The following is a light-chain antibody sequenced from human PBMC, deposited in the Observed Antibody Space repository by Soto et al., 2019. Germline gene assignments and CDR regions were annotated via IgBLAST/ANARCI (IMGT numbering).Light chain of an antibody. CDR1: SSDLGAYKY. CDR2: EVS. J-gene: IGLJ1*01. CDR3: SSYTNPSTLL. V-gene: IGLV2-14*03. Sequence: QSVLTQPASVSGSPGQSITISCAGTSSDLGAYKYVSWYQQHPDKAPKLILYEVSRRPSGVSNRFSGSKSGNTASLTISGLLAEDEADYSCSSYTNPSTLLFGTGTKVTVL.